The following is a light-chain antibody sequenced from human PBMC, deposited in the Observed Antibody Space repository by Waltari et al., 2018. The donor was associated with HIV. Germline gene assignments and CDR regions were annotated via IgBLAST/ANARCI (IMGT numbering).Light chain of an antibody. V-gene: IGLV1-51*02. Sequence: QSVLTQPPSMSAAPGQQVTISCSGSSSNIGNNYGTWYQQSPGTAPKLLIFENNKRPSGIPDRFSGSKFGTSATLGITGLQTGDEADYYCGTWDSSLSAGVFGGGTRLTVV. J-gene: IGLJ2*01. CDR1: SSNIGNNY. CDR2: ENN. CDR3: GTWDSSLSAGV.